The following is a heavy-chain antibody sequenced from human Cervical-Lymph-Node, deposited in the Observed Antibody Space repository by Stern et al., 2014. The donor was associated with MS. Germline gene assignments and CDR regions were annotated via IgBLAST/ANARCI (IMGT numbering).Heavy chain of an antibody. Sequence: QLVQSGAEVKKPGASVKVSCKASGYTFTNSYMHWVRQAPGQGLEWMGIIHPSGGTTTYAQKFQGRVTMTRDTSTSTVYMELSSLRSDDTAVYYCARYILTGYYFDFWGQGTLVSVSS. V-gene: IGHV1-46*01. CDR1: GYTFTNSY. CDR2: IHPSGGTT. J-gene: IGHJ4*02. D-gene: IGHD3-9*01. CDR3: ARYILTGYYFDF.